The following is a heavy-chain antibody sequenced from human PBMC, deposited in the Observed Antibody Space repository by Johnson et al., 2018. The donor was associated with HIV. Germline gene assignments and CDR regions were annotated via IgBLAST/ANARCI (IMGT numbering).Heavy chain of an antibody. J-gene: IGHJ3*02. V-gene: IGHV3-7*05. CDR2: IKQDGTEK. D-gene: IGHD2-15*01. CDR1: GFTFNTYW. Sequence: EVQLVESGGGLVQPGGSLRLSCAASGFTFNTYWMSWVRQAPGKGLEWVANIKQDGTEKYYVDSVKGRFTISRDNAKNSLYLQMNSLRAEDTAVYYCARDSGVGGGAFDIWGQGTMVTVSS. CDR3: ARDSGVGGGAFDI.